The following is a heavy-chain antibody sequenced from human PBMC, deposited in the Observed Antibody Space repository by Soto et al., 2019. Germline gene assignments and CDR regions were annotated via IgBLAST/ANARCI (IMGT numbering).Heavy chain of an antibody. V-gene: IGHV6-1*01. Sequence: SQTLSLTCVISGDSVSSNSAAWNWIRQSPSRGLEWLGRTYYRSRWYNDYAVSVKSRITVNPDTSKNQFSLHLNSVTPEDTAVNYCAGTTSLQWYYMDVWDKGTTVIVSS. CDR3: AGTTSLQWYYMDV. CDR2: TYYRSRWYN. D-gene: IGHD1-7*01. CDR1: GDSVSSNSAA. J-gene: IGHJ6*03.